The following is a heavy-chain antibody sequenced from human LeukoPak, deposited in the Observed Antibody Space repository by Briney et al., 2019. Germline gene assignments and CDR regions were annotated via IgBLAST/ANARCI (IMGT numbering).Heavy chain of an antibody. D-gene: IGHD6-13*01. CDR3: ASVPRYSSSWPSNWFDP. Sequence: ASVKVSCKASGYTFTSYGISWVRQAPGQGLEGMGWISAYNGNTNYAQKLQGRVTITADESTSTAYMELSSLRSEDTAVYFCASVPRYSSSWPSNWFDPWGQGTLVTVSS. J-gene: IGHJ5*02. CDR1: GYTFTSYG. CDR2: ISAYNGNT. V-gene: IGHV1-18*01.